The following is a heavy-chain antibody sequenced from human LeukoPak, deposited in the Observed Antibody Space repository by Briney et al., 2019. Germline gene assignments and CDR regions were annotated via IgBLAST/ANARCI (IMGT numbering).Heavy chain of an antibody. J-gene: IGHJ4*02. CDR1: GGSIRSSSYY. D-gene: IGHD6-19*01. Sequence: SETLSLTCTVSGGSIRSSSYYWGWIRQPPGKGLEWIGCIYYTGSTYYNPSLKSRVTISVDTSENQFSLKLSSVTAADTAVYYCARMTSSGWYREDYWGQGTLVTVSS. CDR3: ARMTSSGWYREDY. CDR2: IYYTGST. V-gene: IGHV4-39*07.